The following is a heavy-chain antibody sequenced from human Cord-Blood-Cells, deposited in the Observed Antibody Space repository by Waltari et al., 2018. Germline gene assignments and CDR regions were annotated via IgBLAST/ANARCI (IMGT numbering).Heavy chain of an antibody. CDR1: GGSFSGYY. CDR3: ARGGGIAARYWYFDL. V-gene: IGHV4-34*01. J-gene: IGHJ2*01. CDR2: INHSGST. D-gene: IGHD6-6*01. Sequence: QVQLQQWGAGLLKPSEPLSLTCAVYGGSFSGYYWSWIRQPQGKGLEWIGEINHSGSTNYNPSLKSRVTISVDTSKNQFSLKLSSVTAADTAVYYCARGGGIAARYWYFDLWGRGTLVTVSS.